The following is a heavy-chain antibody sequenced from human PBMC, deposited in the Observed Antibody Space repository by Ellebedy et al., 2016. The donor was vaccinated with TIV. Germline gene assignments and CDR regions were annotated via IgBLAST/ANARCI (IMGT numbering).Heavy chain of an antibody. Sequence: PGGSLRLSCAASGFTFSSYGMHLVRQTPGKGLEYVAVISYHGSITFYRDSVKGRFTISRDNSKNILYLQMNSLRAEDTALYYCAKDRSYCTDGSCYLFDSWGQGTLVTVSS. V-gene: IGHV3-30*18. D-gene: IGHD2-15*01. J-gene: IGHJ4*02. CDR1: GFTFSSYG. CDR2: ISYHGSIT. CDR3: AKDRSYCTDGSCYLFDS.